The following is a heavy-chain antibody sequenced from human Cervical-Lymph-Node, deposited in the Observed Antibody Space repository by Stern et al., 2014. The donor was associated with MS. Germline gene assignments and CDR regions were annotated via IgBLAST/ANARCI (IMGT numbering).Heavy chain of an antibody. CDR3: AKVGRITIFGVVTPRQLGMDV. Sequence: EVQLVESGGGLVQPGGSLRLSCAASGFTFSSYAMSWVRQAPGKGLEWVSAISGSGGSTYYADSVKGRFTISRDNSKNTLYLQMNSLRAEDTAVYYCAKVGRITIFGVVTPRQLGMDVWGQGTTVTVSS. CDR1: GFTFSSYA. J-gene: IGHJ6*02. D-gene: IGHD3-3*01. CDR2: ISGSGGST. V-gene: IGHV3-23*04.